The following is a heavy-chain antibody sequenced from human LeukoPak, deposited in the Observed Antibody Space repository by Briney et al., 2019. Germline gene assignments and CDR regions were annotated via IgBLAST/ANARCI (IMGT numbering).Heavy chain of an antibody. V-gene: IGHV3-23*01. Sequence: GGSLRLSCAASGFTFSSHAMSWVRQAPGKGLEWVSAISGSGGSTYYAGSVKGRFTISRDNSKNTLYLQMNSLRAEDTAVYYCAKEKNPRRIAAAGTKSGYFDYWGQGTLVTVSS. D-gene: IGHD6-13*01. CDR1: GFTFSSHA. CDR2: ISGSGGST. CDR3: AKEKNPRRIAAAGTKSGYFDY. J-gene: IGHJ4*02.